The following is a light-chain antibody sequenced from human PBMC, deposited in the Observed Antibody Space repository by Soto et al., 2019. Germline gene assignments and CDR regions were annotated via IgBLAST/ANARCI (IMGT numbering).Light chain of an antibody. CDR3: QQSYSPPPVT. CDR2: AAS. J-gene: IGKJ5*01. V-gene: IGKV1-39*01. CDR1: QGLSSY. Sequence: DIQMTQSPSSVSASVGDRVTITCRASQGLSSYLAWYQQKPGKAPKLLIYAASNLQSGVPSRFSGSGSGTDFTLTISSLQPEDFATYYCQQSYSPPPVTFGQGTRLEIK.